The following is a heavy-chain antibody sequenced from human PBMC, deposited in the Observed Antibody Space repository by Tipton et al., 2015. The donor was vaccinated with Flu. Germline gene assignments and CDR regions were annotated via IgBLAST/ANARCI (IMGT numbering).Heavy chain of an antibody. V-gene: IGHV4-31*03. CDR2: MYNSGTT. Sequence: LSLSCTVSGGSISSGGYYWSWVRQLPGKGLEWIGYMYNSGTTYYNPSLKSRLTISGDTSKNQFSLRLTSVTAADTAVYYCARGVLMGGKRFDPWGLGTLVTVSS. CDR3: ARGVLMGGKRFDP. J-gene: IGHJ5*02. D-gene: IGHD4/OR15-4a*01. CDR1: GGSISSGGYY.